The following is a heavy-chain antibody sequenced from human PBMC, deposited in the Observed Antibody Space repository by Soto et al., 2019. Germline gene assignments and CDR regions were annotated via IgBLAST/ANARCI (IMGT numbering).Heavy chain of an antibody. V-gene: IGHV4-61*08. CDR3: ARVKGRYGTYSSWFDP. CDR2: ISSSGTT. J-gene: IGHJ5*02. D-gene: IGHD1-1*01. CDR1: GDSVNSGAHY. Sequence: QVQLQESGPGLVKPSETLSLTCIVSGDSVNSGAHYWSWIRQSPGTGLEGIGYISSSGTTTYSPSLRSRIIISSDPSRNLFSLRLTSVTAADTAIYYCARVKGRYGTYSSWFDPWGQGTLVTVSS.